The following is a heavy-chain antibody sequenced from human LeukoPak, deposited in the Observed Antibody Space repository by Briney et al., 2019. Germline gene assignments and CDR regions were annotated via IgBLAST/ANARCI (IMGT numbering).Heavy chain of an antibody. J-gene: IGHJ5*01. V-gene: IGHV1-18*01. Sequence: ASVKVSCKASGYTFTSYGISWVRQAPGQGLEWMGWISAYNGNTNYAQKLQGRATMTTDASTSSAYMELRSLRSDDTAMYYCARVSGSIVARSAWFDSWGQGTLVTVSS. D-gene: IGHD6-6*01. CDR2: ISAYNGNT. CDR1: GYTFTSYG. CDR3: ARVSGSIVARSAWFDS.